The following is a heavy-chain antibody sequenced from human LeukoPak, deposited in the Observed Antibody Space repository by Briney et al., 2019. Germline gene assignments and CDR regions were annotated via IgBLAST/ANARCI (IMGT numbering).Heavy chain of an antibody. J-gene: IGHJ3*02. CDR2: ISSSSGYI. Sequence: GGSLRLSCAASGFTFSSYGMHWVRQAPGKGLEWVSSISSSSGYIYYADSVKGRFTISRDNAKNSLYLQMNSLRAEDTAVYYCARRDGYNFGGAFDIWGQGTMVTVSS. CDR3: ARRDGYNFGGAFDI. CDR1: GFTFSSYG. V-gene: IGHV3-21*01. D-gene: IGHD5-24*01.